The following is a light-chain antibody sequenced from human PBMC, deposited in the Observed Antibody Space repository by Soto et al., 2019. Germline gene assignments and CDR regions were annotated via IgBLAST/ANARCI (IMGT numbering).Light chain of an antibody. J-gene: IGLJ2*01. V-gene: IGLV2-14*01. CDR3: CSHPSNNRHVV. CDR1: SSDVGYYNY. CDR2: DVY. Sequence: QSALTQPASVSGSPGQSLTISCTGTSSDVGYYNYVSWYQQHPGKAPKLLIYDVYSRPSGVSNRFSGSKSGNTASLTISGLQAEDEADYYCCSHPSNNRHVVCGGGTKLTVL.